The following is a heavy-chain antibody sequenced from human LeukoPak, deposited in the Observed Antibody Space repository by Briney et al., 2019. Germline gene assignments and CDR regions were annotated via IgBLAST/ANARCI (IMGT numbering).Heavy chain of an antibody. V-gene: IGHV1-2*04. CDR1: GYTFTGYY. J-gene: IGHJ4*02. CDR3: ARQDSSGCFDY. CDR2: INPNSGGT. Sequence: GASVKVSCKASGYTFTGYYMHWVRQAPGQGLEWMGWINPNSGGTNYAQKFRGWVTMTRDTSISTAYMERSRLRSDDTAVYYCARQDSSGCFDYWGQGTLVTVSS. D-gene: IGHD6-19*01.